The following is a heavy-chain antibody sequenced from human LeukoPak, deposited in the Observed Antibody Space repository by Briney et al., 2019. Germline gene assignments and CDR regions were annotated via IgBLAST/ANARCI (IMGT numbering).Heavy chain of an antibody. CDR2: IYTSGST. V-gene: IGHV4-61*02. J-gene: IGHJ5*02. D-gene: IGHD6-6*01. CDR3: ARTSKPYTAWFDP. CDR1: GGSISSGSYY. Sequence: SETLSLTCTVSGGSISSGSYYWRWIRQPAGTGLEWIGRIYTSGSTNYNPSLKSRVTISVDTSKNQFSLKLSSVTAADTAVYYCARTSKPYTAWFDPWGQGTLVTVSS.